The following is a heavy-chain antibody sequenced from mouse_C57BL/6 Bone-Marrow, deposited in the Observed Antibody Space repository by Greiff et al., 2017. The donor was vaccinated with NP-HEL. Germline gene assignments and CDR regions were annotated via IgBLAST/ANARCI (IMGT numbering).Heavy chain of an antibody. CDR2: IYPGGGYT. V-gene: IGHV1-63*01. Sequence: VQLQQSGAELVRPGTSVKMSCKASGYTFTNYWIGWAKQRPGHGLEWIGDIYPGGGYTNYIEKFKGKATLTADKSSSTAYMQFSSLTSEDSAIYYCARGTVTTPFAYWGQGTLVTVSA. CDR3: ARGTVTTPFAY. CDR1: GYTFTNYW. D-gene: IGHD2-2*01. J-gene: IGHJ3*01.